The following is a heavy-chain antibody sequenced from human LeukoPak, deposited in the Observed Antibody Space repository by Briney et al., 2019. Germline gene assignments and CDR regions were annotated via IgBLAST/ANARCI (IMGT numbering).Heavy chain of an antibody. J-gene: IGHJ4*02. Sequence: SAETLSLTCTVSGGSISSSSYYWGWIRQPPGKGLEWIGSIYYSGSTYYNPSLKSRVTISVDTSKKQFSLKLSSVTAADTAVYYCARHERMPTHFDYWGEGTREPVSS. D-gene: IGHD2-2*01. CDR2: IYYSGST. CDR3: ARHERMPTHFDY. V-gene: IGHV4-39*01. CDR1: GGSISSSSYY.